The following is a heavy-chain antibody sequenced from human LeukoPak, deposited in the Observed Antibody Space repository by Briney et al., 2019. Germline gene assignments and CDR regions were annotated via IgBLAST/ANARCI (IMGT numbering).Heavy chain of an antibody. CDR1: GDSVSSNSAA. CDR3: ARTSYSSGWYGYYFDY. V-gene: IGHV6-1*01. CDR2: TYYRSKWYN. J-gene: IGHJ4*02. Sequence: SQTLSLTCAISGDSVSSNSAAWNWIRQSPSRGLEWLGRTYYRSKWYNDYAVSVKSRITINPDTSKNQFSLQLNSVTPEDTAVYYCARTSYSSGWYGYYFDYWGQGTLVTVSS. D-gene: IGHD6-19*01.